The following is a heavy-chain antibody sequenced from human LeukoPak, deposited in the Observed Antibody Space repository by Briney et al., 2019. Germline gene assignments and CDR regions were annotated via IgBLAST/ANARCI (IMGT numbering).Heavy chain of an antibody. J-gene: IGHJ3*02. Sequence: GGTLRLSCAASGFTFSTYSMNWVRQAPGKGLEWVSFISTSSSYIYYADSVKGRFTISRDNARNSVHLQMNSLRAEDTAVYYCARDPGSTQTLHDAFDIWGQGTMVTVSS. CDR1: GFTFSTYS. CDR2: ISTSSSYI. D-gene: IGHD1-26*01. V-gene: IGHV3-21*01. CDR3: ARDPGSTQTLHDAFDI.